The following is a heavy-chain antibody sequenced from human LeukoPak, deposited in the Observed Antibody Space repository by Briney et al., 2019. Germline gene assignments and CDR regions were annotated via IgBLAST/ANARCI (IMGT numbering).Heavy chain of an antibody. CDR1: GYSISSGYY. V-gene: IGHV4-38-2*01. CDR2: IYPSGST. J-gene: IGHJ4*02. D-gene: IGHD6-6*01. Sequence: SETLSLTCAVSGYSISSGYYWGWIRQPPGKGLEWIGSIYPSGSTYYNPSLQSRVTISVDTSKNQFSLKLSSVTAADTAVYYCARRGYSSSYYFDYWGQGTLVTVSS. CDR3: ARRGYSSSYYFDY.